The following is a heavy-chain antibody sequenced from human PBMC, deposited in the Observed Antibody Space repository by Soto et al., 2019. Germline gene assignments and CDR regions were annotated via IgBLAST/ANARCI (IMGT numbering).Heavy chain of an antibody. CDR3: ARGVVVVAASSGYYYYGMDV. V-gene: IGHV1-69*13. J-gene: IGHJ6*02. D-gene: IGHD2-15*01. CDR1: GGTFSSYA. Sequence: GASVKVSCKASGGTFSSYAISWVRQAPGQGLEWMGGIIPIFGTANYAQKFQGRVTITADESTSTAYMELSSLRSEDTAVYYCARGVVVVAASSGYYYYGMDVWGQGTTVTVSS. CDR2: IIPIFGTA.